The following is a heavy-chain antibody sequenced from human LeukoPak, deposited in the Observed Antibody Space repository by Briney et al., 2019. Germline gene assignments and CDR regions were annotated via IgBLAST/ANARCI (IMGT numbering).Heavy chain of an antibody. D-gene: IGHD1-7*01. Sequence: GGSLRLSCEASGFTFSSYTMNWVRQAPGKGLEWVASLSSTNRNIYHGDPVKGRFTVSRDNAANSLFLQMNSLRAEDTAVYYCAREDRELFDYWGQGTLVTVSS. CDR2: LSSTNRNI. V-gene: IGHV3-21*01. J-gene: IGHJ4*02. CDR1: GFTFSSYT. CDR3: AREDRELFDY.